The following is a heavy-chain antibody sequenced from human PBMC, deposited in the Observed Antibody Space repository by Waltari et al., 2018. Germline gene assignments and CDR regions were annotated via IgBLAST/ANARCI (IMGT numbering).Heavy chain of an antibody. V-gene: IGHV4-30-4*01. J-gene: IGHJ4*02. CDR2: ISGTDFT. CDR1: AGSINSRGFY. D-gene: IGHD4-17*01. Sequence: QVQLQESGPGLVKPSQILSLTCTVAAGSINSRGFYWSWIRQLPGTGLEWIGYISGTDFTSYNPSLKGRALISRDTSKNQYSLSLSSVTVADTAVYYCARGRTTVVTPWGYWGQGTLVTVSS. CDR3: ARGRTTVVTPWGY.